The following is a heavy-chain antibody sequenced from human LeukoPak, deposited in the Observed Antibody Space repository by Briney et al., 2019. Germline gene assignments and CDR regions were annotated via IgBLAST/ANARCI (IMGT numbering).Heavy chain of an antibody. Sequence: GGSLRLSCAASGFTVSSNYMTWVRQAPGKGLKWVSVIYSGGSTYYADSVKGRFTISRDNSKSTLYLQMNSLRVEDTAVYYCARGIAVADTGFFDYWGQGTLVTVSS. V-gene: IGHV3-66*01. J-gene: IGHJ4*02. CDR2: IYSGGST. CDR1: GFTVSSNY. D-gene: IGHD6-19*01. CDR3: ARGIAVADTGFFDY.